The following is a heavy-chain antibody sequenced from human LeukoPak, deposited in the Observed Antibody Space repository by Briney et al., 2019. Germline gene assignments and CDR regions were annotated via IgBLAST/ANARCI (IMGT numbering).Heavy chain of an antibody. D-gene: IGHD6-19*01. Sequence: ASETLSLTCTVSGGSISSYYRNWIRQPPGKGLEWIGYIYYSGSTNYNPSLKSRVTISVDTSKNQFSLKLSSVTAADTAVYFCARQLRGEAVAGHLQPFDYWGQGTLVTVSS. CDR1: GGSISSYY. CDR2: IYYSGST. J-gene: IGHJ4*02. V-gene: IGHV4-59*08. CDR3: ARQLRGEAVAGHLQPFDY.